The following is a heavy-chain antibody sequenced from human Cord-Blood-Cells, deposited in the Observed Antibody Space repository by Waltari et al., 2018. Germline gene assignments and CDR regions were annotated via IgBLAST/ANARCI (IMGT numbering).Heavy chain of an antibody. D-gene: IGHD7-27*01. V-gene: IGHV1-2*04. CDR2: INPNSGDT. Sequence: QVQLVQSGAEVKKPGASVKVSCKASGYTFTGYYMHWVRQAPGQGLEWMGWINPNSGDTNYAQKFQGWVTMTRDTSISTAYMELSRLRSDDTAVYYCARGAAGESYWYFDLWGRGTLVTVSS. J-gene: IGHJ2*01. CDR1: GYTFTGYY. CDR3: ARGAAGESYWYFDL.